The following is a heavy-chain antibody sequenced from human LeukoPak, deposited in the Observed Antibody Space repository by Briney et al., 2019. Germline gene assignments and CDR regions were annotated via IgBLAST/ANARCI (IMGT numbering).Heavy chain of an antibody. V-gene: IGHV3-11*01. CDR1: GFTFSDYY. D-gene: IGHD3-22*01. Sequence: GGSLRLSCAASGFTFSDYYMSWIRQAPGKGLEWVSYISSSGSTIYYADSVKGRFTISRDNTKNSLYLQMNSLRAEDTAVYYCARDSRYDSSGYFRWGQGTLVTVSS. J-gene: IGHJ4*02. CDR2: ISSSGSTI. CDR3: ARDSRYDSSGYFR.